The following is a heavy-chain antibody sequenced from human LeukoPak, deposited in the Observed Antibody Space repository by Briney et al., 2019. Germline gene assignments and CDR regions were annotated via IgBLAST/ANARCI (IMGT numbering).Heavy chain of an antibody. CDR2: IYHSGST. V-gene: IGHV4-4*02. J-gene: IGHJ3*02. Sequence: SGTLSLTCAVSGGSISSSNWWSWVRQPPGKGLEWIGEIYHSGSTNYNPSLKSRVTMSVDKSKNQFSLKLSSVTAADTAVYYCASYGSGSYRGAFDIWGQGTMVTVSS. CDR1: GGSISSSNW. CDR3: ASYGSGSYRGAFDI. D-gene: IGHD3-10*01.